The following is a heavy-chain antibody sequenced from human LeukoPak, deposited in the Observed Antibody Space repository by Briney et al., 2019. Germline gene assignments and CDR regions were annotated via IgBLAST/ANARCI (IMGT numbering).Heavy chain of an antibody. Sequence: SETLSLTCTVSGGSISSGGYYWTWLRQPAGQGLEWIGRIYPGGSVNYNPSLKSRVTMSVDTSRTQFSLNLSSVTAADTARYYCARDSGRWGGPDYYYYYIDVWGKGTTVTVSS. CDR3: ARDSGRWGGPDYYYYYIDV. J-gene: IGHJ6*03. V-gene: IGHV4-61*02. CDR1: GGSISSGGYY. CDR2: IYPGGSV. D-gene: IGHD3-10*01.